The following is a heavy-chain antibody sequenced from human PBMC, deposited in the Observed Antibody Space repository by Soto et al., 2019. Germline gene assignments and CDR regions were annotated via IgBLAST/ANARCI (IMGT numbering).Heavy chain of an antibody. CDR2: ISGSGGNT. D-gene: IGHD3-22*01. Sequence: PGGSLRLSCAASGFTFASYAMSWVRQAPGKGLEWVSGISGSGGNTYNADSVKGRFTISRDNSKNTLYLQMNSLRAEDTAVYYCAKDQSITMIVVVITNFDYWGQGTLVTVS. CDR3: AKDQSITMIVVVITNFDY. CDR1: GFTFASYA. V-gene: IGHV3-23*01. J-gene: IGHJ4*02.